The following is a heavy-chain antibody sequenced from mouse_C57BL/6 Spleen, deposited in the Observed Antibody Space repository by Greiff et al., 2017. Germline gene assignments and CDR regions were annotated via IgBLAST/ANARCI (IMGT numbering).Heavy chain of an antibody. CDR1: GYAFSSYW. CDR3: ASASEYERDYFDC. Sequence: QVQLQQSGAELVKPGASVKISCKASGYAFSSYWMNWVKQRPGKGLEWIGQIYPGDGGTNYNGKFKGKATLTADKSSSTAYMQLSSLTSEYSAVYFCASASEYERDYFDCGGQGTTLTVAS. V-gene: IGHV1-80*01. CDR2: IYPGDGGT. D-gene: IGHD2-14*01. J-gene: IGHJ2*01.